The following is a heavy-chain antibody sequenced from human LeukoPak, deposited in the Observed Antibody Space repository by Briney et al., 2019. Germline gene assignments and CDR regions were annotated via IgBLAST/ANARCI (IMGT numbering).Heavy chain of an antibody. CDR3: ARDGGMGV. V-gene: IGHV3-33*01. J-gene: IGHJ6*02. CDR2: IWYDGSNK. CDR1: GFTFSSYG. Sequence: GRSLRLSCAASGFTFSSYGMHWVRQAPGKGLEWVAVIWYDGSNKYYGDSVKGRFTISRDNAKNSLYLQMNSPRDEDTAVYYCARDGGMGVWGQGTTVTVSS.